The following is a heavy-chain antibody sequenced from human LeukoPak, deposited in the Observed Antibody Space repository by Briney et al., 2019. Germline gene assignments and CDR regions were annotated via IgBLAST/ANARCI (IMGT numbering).Heavy chain of an antibody. CDR1: GFTFSSYA. CDR3: AKAQYSSGWYFNYYFDY. CDR2: ISGSGGST. Sequence: GGPLRLSCAASGFTFSSYAMSWVRQAPGKGLEWVSAISGSGGSTYYADSVKGRFTISRDNSKNTLYLQMNSLRAEDTAVYYCAKAQYSSGWYFNYYFDYWGQGTLVTVSS. J-gene: IGHJ4*02. D-gene: IGHD6-19*01. V-gene: IGHV3-23*01.